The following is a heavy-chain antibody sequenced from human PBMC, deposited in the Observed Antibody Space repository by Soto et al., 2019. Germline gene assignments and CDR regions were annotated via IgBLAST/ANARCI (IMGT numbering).Heavy chain of an antibody. D-gene: IGHD2-21*02. CDR2: IIPIFGTA. J-gene: IGHJ6*02. V-gene: IGHV1-69*13. Sequence: SVKVSCKASGGTFSSYAISWVRQAPGQGLEWMGGIIPIFGTANYAQKFQGRVTITADESTSTAYMELSSLRSEDTAVYYCARDPYCGGDRYLDYYYGMDVWGQGTTVTVSS. CDR1: GGTFSSYA. CDR3: ARDPYCGGDRYLDYYYGMDV.